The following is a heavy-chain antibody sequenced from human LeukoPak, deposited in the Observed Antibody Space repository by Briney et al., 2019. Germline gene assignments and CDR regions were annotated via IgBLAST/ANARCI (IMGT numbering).Heavy chain of an antibody. CDR3: ARSLYTIFGVVTPAFFYYYYGMDV. CDR1: GGSISSYY. V-gene: IGHV4-59*06. J-gene: IGHJ6*02. CDR2: IYYSGST. D-gene: IGHD3-3*01. Sequence: SETLSLTCTVSGGSISSYYWGWIRQHPGKGLEWIGYIYYSGSTYYNPSLKSRVTISVDTSKNQFSLKLSSVTAADTAVYYCARSLYTIFGVVTPAFFYYYYGMDVWGQGTTVTVSS.